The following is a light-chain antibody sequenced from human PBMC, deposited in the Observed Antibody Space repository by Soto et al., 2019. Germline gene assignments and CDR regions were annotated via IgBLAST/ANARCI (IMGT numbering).Light chain of an antibody. CDR3: CSYAGSRAL. Sequence: QSALTQPRSVSGSPGQSVTISCTGTSSDVGGYDYVSWYQQYPGKAPKLMISDVTKRPSGVPDRFSGSKSGNTASLTISGLQNEDEADYYCCSYAGSRALFGGGTKLTVL. V-gene: IGLV2-11*01. J-gene: IGLJ2*01. CDR2: DVT. CDR1: SSDVGGYDY.